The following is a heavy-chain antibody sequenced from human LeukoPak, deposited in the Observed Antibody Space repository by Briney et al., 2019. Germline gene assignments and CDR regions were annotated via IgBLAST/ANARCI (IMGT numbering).Heavy chain of an antibody. J-gene: IGHJ6*02. CDR2: ISGSAATT. V-gene: IGHV3-23*01. CDR1: GFSFSSYA. Sequence: GGSLRLSCAASGFSFSSYAITWVRQAPGKGLEWVSSISGSAATTYYAGSVKGRFTISRDNSKNTLSLQMNSLRAEDTAVYYCAKDLGSYDFWSGYLAYYDYGMDVWGQGTTVTVSS. CDR3: AKDLGSYDFWSGYLAYYDYGMDV. D-gene: IGHD3-3*01.